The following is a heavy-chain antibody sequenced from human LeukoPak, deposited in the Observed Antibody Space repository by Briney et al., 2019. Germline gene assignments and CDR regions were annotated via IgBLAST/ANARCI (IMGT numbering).Heavy chain of an antibody. Sequence: SETLSLTCTVSGGSISSHYWSWIRQPPGKGLEWIGYIYYSGSTNYNPSLKSRVTISVGTSKNQSSLRLSSVTAADTAVYYCARGMATILSGKWFDPWGQGTLVTVSS. D-gene: IGHD5-24*01. CDR1: GGSISSHY. CDR3: ARGMATILSGKWFDP. CDR2: IYYSGST. V-gene: IGHV4-59*11. J-gene: IGHJ5*02.